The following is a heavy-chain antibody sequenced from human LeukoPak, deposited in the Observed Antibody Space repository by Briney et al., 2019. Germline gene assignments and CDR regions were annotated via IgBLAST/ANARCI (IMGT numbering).Heavy chain of an antibody. D-gene: IGHD3-3*01. V-gene: IGHV4-59*01. Sequence: SETLSLTCTVSGGSISSYYWSWLRQPPGKGLEWIGYIYYSGSTNYNPSLKSRVTISVDTSQNQFSLKLSSVTAADTAVYYCARGYDFWSGIFDYWGQGTLVTVSS. CDR1: GGSISSYY. J-gene: IGHJ4*02. CDR2: IYYSGST. CDR3: ARGYDFWSGIFDY.